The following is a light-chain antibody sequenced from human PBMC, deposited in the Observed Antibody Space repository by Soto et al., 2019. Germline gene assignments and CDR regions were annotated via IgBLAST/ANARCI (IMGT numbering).Light chain of an antibody. CDR1: QTISSW. CDR2: DAS. Sequence: DIQMTQSPYTLSGSVLDRVTITCRASQTISSWLAWYQQKPGKAPKLLIYDASSLESGVPSRFSGSGSGTEFTLTISSLQPDDFATYYCQQYNSYGTWTFCQVTKVDIK. J-gene: IGKJ1*01. CDR3: QQYNSYGTWT. V-gene: IGKV1-5*01.